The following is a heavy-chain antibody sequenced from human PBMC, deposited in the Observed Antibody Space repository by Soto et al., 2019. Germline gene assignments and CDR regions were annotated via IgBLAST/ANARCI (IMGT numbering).Heavy chain of an antibody. CDR2: IYYSGRT. CDR1: GVSISSGGYY. CDR3: ARDMHAGFTHYFDP. Sequence: SETLSLTCTVSGVSISSGGYYWGWIRQHPGKGLEWIGNIYYSGRTYYNPSLKSRVIMSVDTSKNHFSLKLSSVTAADTAMYYCARDMHAGFTHYFDPWGQGTLVTVSS. J-gene: IGHJ5*02. V-gene: IGHV4-31*03. D-gene: IGHD1-26*01.